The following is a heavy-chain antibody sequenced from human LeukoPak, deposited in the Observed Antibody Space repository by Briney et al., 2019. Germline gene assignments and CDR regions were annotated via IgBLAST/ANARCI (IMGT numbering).Heavy chain of an antibody. CDR3: AGHDWFEF. J-gene: IGHJ5*01. CDR2: ISYDGSNK. V-gene: IGHV3-30-3*01. CDR1: GFTFSSYA. Sequence: GRSLRLSCAASGFTFSSYAMHWVRQAPGKGLEWVAVISYDGSNKYYADSVKGRFTISRDNSKNTLYLQMNSLRAEDTAVYYCAGHDWFEFWGQGTLVTVSS.